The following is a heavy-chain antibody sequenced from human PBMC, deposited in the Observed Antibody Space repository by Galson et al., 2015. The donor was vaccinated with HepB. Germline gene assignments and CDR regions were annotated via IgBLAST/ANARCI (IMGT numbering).Heavy chain of an antibody. J-gene: IGHJ4*02. V-gene: IGHV1-69*13. D-gene: IGHD1-26*01. CDR1: GGTFSSYA. CDR2: IIPIFGTA. CDR3: ALVGATSGPFDY. Sequence: SVKVSCKASGGTFSSYAISWVRQAPGQGLEWMGGIIPIFGTANYAQKFQGRVTITADESTSTAYMELSSLRSEDTAVYYCALVGATSGPFDYWGQGTLVTVSS.